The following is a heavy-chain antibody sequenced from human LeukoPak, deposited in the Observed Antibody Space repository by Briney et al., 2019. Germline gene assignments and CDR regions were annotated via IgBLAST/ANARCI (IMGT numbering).Heavy chain of an antibody. D-gene: IGHD3-16*02. V-gene: IGHV3-23*01. Sequence: QSGGSLRLSCAASGFTFSSYCISWVRQAPGKGLEWVSSISGGGGSTYYAGSVEGRFTISRHKTKNTLYLQIKNPRAEDTVVYYCAKSIVGPVIITFGGVIVSGAFDIWGQGTMVTVSS. CDR1: GFTFSSYC. CDR2: ISGGGGST. J-gene: IGHJ3*02. CDR3: AKSIVGPVIITFGGVIVSGAFDI.